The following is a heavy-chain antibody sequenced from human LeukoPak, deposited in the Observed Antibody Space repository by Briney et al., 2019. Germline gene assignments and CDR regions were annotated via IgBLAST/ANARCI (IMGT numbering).Heavy chain of an antibody. V-gene: IGHV3-53*01. Sequence: GGSLRLSCAVSGLTFSSSWMDWVRQAPGKGLEWVSVTYTGGNSYYADSVKGRLIISRDISKNTLYLQMNSLRAEDSALYYCARGGRGSAAVVAPRSFDIWGQGTMVTVSS. J-gene: IGHJ3*02. D-gene: IGHD3-22*01. CDR2: TYTGGNS. CDR1: GLTFSSSW. CDR3: ARGGRGSAAVVAPRSFDI.